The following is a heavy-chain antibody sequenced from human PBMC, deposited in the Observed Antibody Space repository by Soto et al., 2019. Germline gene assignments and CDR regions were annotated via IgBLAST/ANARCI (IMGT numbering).Heavy chain of an antibody. Sequence: HEHLVQSGAEVKRPGASLKVSCKASGYSFTGYYIHWERQAPGQGLEWMGWINPDCGATNYAQNFQGRVTLTSDTSISTASMDLTSLTSDDMAVYYCARGDYGTGGYPFPYFDYWGQGTLVIVSS. CDR2: INPDCGAT. D-gene: IGHD2-8*02. CDR3: ARGDYGTGGYPFPYFDY. J-gene: IGHJ4*02. CDR1: GYSFTGYY. V-gene: IGHV1-2*02.